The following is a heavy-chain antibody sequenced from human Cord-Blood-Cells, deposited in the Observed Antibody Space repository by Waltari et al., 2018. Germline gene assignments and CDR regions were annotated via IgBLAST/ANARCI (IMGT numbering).Heavy chain of an antibody. Sequence: QVQLQQWGAGLLKPSETLSLTCAVYGGSFSGYYWSWIRQPPGKGLEWIGEINHSGSTNYNPSLKSRVTISVDTSKNQFSLKLSSVTAADTAVYYCARGPGGSYDAFDILGQGTMVTVSS. CDR2: INHSGST. V-gene: IGHV4-34*01. J-gene: IGHJ3*02. D-gene: IGHD1-26*01. CDR3: ARGPGGSYDAFDI. CDR1: GGSFSGYY.